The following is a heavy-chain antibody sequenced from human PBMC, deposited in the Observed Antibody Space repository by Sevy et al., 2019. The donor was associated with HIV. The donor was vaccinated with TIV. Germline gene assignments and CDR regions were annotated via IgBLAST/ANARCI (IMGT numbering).Heavy chain of an antibody. CDR1: GGSISSSSYY. Sequence: SETLSLTCTVSGGSISSSSYYWGWIRQPPGKGLEWIGSIYYSGSTYYHPSLKSRDTISVDTSKNQFSLKLSSVTAADTAVYYCASGARTYYYDSSGYPKGCYFDYWGQGTLVTVSS. D-gene: IGHD3-22*01. CDR3: ASGARTYYYDSSGYPKGCYFDY. V-gene: IGHV4-39*01. J-gene: IGHJ4*02. CDR2: IYYSGST.